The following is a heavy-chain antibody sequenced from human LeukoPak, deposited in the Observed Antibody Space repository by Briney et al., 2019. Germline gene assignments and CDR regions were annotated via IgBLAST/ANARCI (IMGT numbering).Heavy chain of an antibody. CDR2: IKQDGSEK. J-gene: IGHJ3*02. V-gene: IGHV3-7*01. Sequence: GGSLRLSCAASGFTFSSYWMSWVRQAPGKGLEWVANIKQDGSEKYYVDSVKGRFTVSRDNAKNSLYLQMNSLRAEDTAVYYCAREGYSGYDWEIHDAFDIWGQGTMVTVSS. D-gene: IGHD5-12*01. CDR3: AREGYSGYDWEIHDAFDI. CDR1: GFTFSSYW.